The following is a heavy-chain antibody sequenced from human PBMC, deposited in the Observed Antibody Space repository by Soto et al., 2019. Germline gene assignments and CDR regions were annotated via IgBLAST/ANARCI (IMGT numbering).Heavy chain of an antibody. D-gene: IGHD3-10*01. CDR3: ATDRTMVRGVNAY. CDR1: GYTFTSYG. V-gene: IGHV1-18*01. Sequence: ASVKVSCKASGYTFTSYGISWVRQAPGQGLEWMGWISAYNGNTNYAQKLQGRVTMTTDTSTDTAYMELSSLRSEDTAVYYCATDRTMVRGVNAYWGQGTLVTVSS. CDR2: ISAYNGNT. J-gene: IGHJ4*02.